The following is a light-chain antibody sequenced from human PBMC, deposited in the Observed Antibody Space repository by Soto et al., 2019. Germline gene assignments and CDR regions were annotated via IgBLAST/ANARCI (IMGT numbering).Light chain of an antibody. CDR3: QQYCISPPNT. J-gene: IGKJ5*01. CDR1: QSVGSSY. Sequence: EIVLTQSPGTLSLSPGERATLSCRASQSVGSSYLAWYQQKPGQAPRLLIYAASSRATGIPDRFSGSGSGTDFTLTISRLEPEDFSVYYCQQYCISPPNTFGQGTRLEIK. CDR2: AAS. V-gene: IGKV3-20*01.